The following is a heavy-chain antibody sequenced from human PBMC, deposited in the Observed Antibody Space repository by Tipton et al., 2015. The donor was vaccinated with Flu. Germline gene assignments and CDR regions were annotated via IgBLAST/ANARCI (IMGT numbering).Heavy chain of an antibody. CDR3: ATLEGADCSSTSCYRIHAFDI. J-gene: IGHJ3*02. CDR1: GYSFTSYW. V-gene: IGHV5-51*01. D-gene: IGHD2-2*02. Sequence: VQLVQSGAEVKKPGESLKISCKGSGYSFTSYWIGWVRQMPGKGLEWMGIIYPGDSDTRYSPSFQGQVTISADKSISTAYLQWSSLKASDTAMYYCATLEGADCSSTSCYRIHAFDIWGQGTMVTVSS. CDR2: IYPGDSDT.